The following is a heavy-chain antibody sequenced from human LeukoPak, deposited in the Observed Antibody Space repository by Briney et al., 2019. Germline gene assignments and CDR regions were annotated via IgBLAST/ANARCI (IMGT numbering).Heavy chain of an antibody. V-gene: IGHV3-30*18. CDR2: ISYDGSNK. D-gene: IGHD2-15*01. Sequence: PGRSLRLSCAASGFTFSSYGMHWVRQAPGKGLEWVAVISYDGSNKNYADSVKGRFTISRDNSKNTLYLQMNSLRAEDTAVYYCAKVMLYCSGGSCYDWFDPWGQGTLVTVSS. J-gene: IGHJ5*02. CDR3: AKVMLYCSGGSCYDWFDP. CDR1: GFTFSSYG.